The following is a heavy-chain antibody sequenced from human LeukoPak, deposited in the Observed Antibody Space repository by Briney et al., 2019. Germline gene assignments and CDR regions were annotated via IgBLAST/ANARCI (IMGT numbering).Heavy chain of an antibody. V-gene: IGHV3-23*01. CDR2: ISGSGGST. Sequence: PGGSLRLSCAASGFTFSSYAMSWVRQAPGKGLEWVSAISGSGGSTYYADSVKGRFTISRDNSKNTLYLQMNSLRAEDTAVYYCALKWGTTVTLEYYFDYWGQGTLVTVSS. J-gene: IGHJ4*02. CDR3: ALKWGTTVTLEYYFDY. CDR1: GFTFSSYA. D-gene: IGHD4-17*01.